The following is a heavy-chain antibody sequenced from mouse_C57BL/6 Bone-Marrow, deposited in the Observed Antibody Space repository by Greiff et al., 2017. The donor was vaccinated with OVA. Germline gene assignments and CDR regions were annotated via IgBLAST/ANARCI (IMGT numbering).Heavy chain of an antibody. CDR3: ARPRRYAMDY. Sequence: QVQLQQPGAELVKPGASVKLSCKASGYTFTSYWMQWVKQRPGQGLEWIGEIDPSDSYTNYNQKFKGKATLTVDTSSSTAYMQLSSLTSEDSAVYYCARPRRYAMDYWGQGTSVTVAS. CDR1: GYTFTSYW. D-gene: IGHD2-10*02. CDR2: IDPSDSYT. V-gene: IGHV1-50*01. J-gene: IGHJ4*01.